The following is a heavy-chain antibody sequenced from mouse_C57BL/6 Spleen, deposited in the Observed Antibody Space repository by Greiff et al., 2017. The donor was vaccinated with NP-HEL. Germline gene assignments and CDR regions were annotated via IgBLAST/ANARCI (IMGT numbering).Heavy chain of an antibody. D-gene: IGHD1-1*01. V-gene: IGHV1-54*01. CDR3: ARCKDPPYYGSSYGYFDV. Sequence: VQLQESGAELVRPGTSVKVSCKASGYAFTNYLIEWVKQRPGQGLEWIGVINPGSGGTNYNEKFKGKATLTADQSSSTAYMQLSSLTSEDSAVYFCARCKDPPYYGSSYGYFDVWGTGTTVTVSS. CDR2: INPGSGGT. CDR1: GYAFTNYL. J-gene: IGHJ1*03.